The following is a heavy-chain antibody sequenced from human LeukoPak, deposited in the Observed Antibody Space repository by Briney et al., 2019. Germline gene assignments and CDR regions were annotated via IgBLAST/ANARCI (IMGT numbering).Heavy chain of an antibody. CDR1: GFTVSSNY. CDR2: LYSGGST. D-gene: IGHD6-19*01. Sequence: GGSLRLSCAASGFTVSSNYMSWVRQAPGKGLEWVSVLYSGGSTYYADSVRGRFTISRDTSKNTLYLQMNSLRAEDTAVYYCARGRIAVTGTHFNWFDPWGQGTLVTVSS. V-gene: IGHV3-66*01. CDR3: ARGRIAVTGTHFNWFDP. J-gene: IGHJ5*02.